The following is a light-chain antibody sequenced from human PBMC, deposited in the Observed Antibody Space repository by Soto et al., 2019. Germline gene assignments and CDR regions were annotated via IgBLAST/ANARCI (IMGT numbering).Light chain of an antibody. Sequence: QSALTQPPSVSEAPGQRVTISCTGSSSNIGAGYDVHWYQQLPGPAPKLLIYGNSNRPSGVPDRFSGSKSGTSASLAITGLQAEDEADYYCQSYGISLSAVVFGGGTKLTVL. CDR1: SSNIGAGYD. CDR2: GNS. V-gene: IGLV1-40*01. J-gene: IGLJ2*01. CDR3: QSYGISLSAVV.